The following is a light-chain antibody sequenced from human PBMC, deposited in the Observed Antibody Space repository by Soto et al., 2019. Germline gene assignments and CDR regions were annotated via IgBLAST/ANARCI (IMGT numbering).Light chain of an antibody. V-gene: IGKV1-5*01. CDR2: DAS. J-gene: IGKJ1*01. CDR3: QQYNSYRGT. Sequence: DIQMTQSPSTLSASVGDRVTITCRASQSISSWLAWYQQKPGKAPKLLIYDASSLESGVPSRFSGSGSGTEFTLTISSLQPDDFATYHCQQYNSYRGTFGQGTKVEIK. CDR1: QSISSW.